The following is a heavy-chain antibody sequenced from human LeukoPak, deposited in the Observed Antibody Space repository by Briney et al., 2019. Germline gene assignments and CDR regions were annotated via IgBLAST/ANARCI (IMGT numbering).Heavy chain of an antibody. CDR1: GFTISNYW. V-gene: IGHV3-7*03. CDR3: AKASVNSGSDPC. J-gene: IGHJ4*02. D-gene: IGHD3-10*01. Sequence: PGGSLRLSCAASGFTISNYWMSWVRQAPGKGLEWVANIKQAESERFYVDSVKDRFIISRDNAENSVYLQMNSLRDEDTAVYYCAKASVNSGSDPCWGQGTLVTVSS. CDR2: IKQAESER.